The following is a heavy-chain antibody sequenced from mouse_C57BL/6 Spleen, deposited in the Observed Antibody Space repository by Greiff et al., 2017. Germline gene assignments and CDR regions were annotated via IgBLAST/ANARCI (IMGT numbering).Heavy chain of an antibody. CDR1: GYAFSSSW. D-gene: IGHD2-2*01. Sequence: VQLQQSGPELVKPGASVKISCKASGYAFSSSWMNWVKQRPGKGLEWIGRIYPGDGDTNYNGKFKGKATLTADKSSSTAYMQLSSLTSEDSAVYFCARDSVTPFAYWGQGTLVTVSA. V-gene: IGHV1-82*01. J-gene: IGHJ3*01. CDR3: ARDSVTPFAY. CDR2: IYPGDGDT.